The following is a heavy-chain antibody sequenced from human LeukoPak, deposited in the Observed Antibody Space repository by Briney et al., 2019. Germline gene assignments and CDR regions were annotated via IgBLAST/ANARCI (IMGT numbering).Heavy chain of an antibody. CDR2: INPNSGGT. J-gene: IGHJ4*02. V-gene: IGHV1-2*02. Sequence: ASVKVSCKASGYTFNGYYLHWVRQGPGQGLEWMGWINPNSGGTNYAQKFQGRVTMIRDTSISTAYMELSRLRSDDTAVYYCARWMTTVITPDYWGQGTLVTVSS. CDR3: ARWMTTVITPDY. CDR1: GYTFNGYY. D-gene: IGHD4-11*01.